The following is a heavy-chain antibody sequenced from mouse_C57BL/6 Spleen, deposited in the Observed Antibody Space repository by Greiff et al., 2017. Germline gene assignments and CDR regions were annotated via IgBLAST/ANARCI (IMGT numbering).Heavy chain of an antibody. D-gene: IGHD2-2*01. CDR1: VYAFSSYW. CDR2: IYPGDGDT. CDR3: ARRGGYDGTFYFDV. V-gene: IGHV1-80*01. J-gene: IGHJ1*03. Sequence: VQLQESGAELVKPGASVKISCKASVYAFSSYWMNWVKQRPGKGLEWIGQIYPGDGDTNYNGKFKGKATLTADKSSSTAYMQLSSLTSEDSAVYFCARRGGYDGTFYFDVWGTGTTVTVSS.